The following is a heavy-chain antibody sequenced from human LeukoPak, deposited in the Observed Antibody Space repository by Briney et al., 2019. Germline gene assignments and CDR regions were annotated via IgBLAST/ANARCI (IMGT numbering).Heavy chain of an antibody. V-gene: IGHV3-33*01. D-gene: IGHD1-26*01. CDR2: IWYDGSNK. Sequence: PGGSLRLSCAASGFTFSDYGMQWVRQAPGKGLEWVAVIWYDGSNKYYADSVKGRFTISRDNSKNTLYLQMNSLRAEDTAVYYCAREVGATFDYWGQGTLVTVSS. J-gene: IGHJ4*02. CDR1: GFTFSDYG. CDR3: AREVGATFDY.